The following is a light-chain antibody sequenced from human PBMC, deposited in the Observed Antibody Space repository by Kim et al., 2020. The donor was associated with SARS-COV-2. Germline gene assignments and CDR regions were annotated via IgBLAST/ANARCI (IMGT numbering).Light chain of an antibody. CDR2: DIS. CDR1: QSVNSD. CDR3: QQRDNWPYT. V-gene: IGKV3-11*01. Sequence: EIVLTQSPATLSLSPGESATLSCRASQSVNSDLAWYEYKPGQAPRLLIYDISNRASGIPPRFSGSGTGTDFTLTISSLETEDSAIYYCQQRDNWPYTFGKGTKLEI. J-gene: IGKJ2*01.